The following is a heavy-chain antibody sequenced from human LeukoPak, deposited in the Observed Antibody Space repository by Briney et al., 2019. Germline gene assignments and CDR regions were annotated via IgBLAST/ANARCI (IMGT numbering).Heavy chain of an antibody. D-gene: IGHD6-13*01. CDR1: GFTFSSYA. J-gene: IGHJ3*02. CDR2: ISGSGGST. Sequence: GGSLRLSCAASGFTFSSYAMSWVRQAPGKGLEWVSAISGSGGSTYYADSVKGRFTISRDNSKNTLYLQMNSLGAEDTAVYYCAKDFPRLGSSSWYGDAFDIWGQGTMVTVSS. CDR3: AKDFPRLGSSSWYGDAFDI. V-gene: IGHV3-23*01.